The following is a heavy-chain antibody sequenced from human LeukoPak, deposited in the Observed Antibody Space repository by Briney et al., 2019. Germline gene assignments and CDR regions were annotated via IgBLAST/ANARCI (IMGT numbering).Heavy chain of an antibody. CDR2: ISSGSTTI. V-gene: IGHV3-48*01. CDR3: ARAQTN. J-gene: IGHJ4*02. Sequence: GGSLRLSCAASGFIFSSNPMNWLRQAPGKGLEWVSYISSGSTTIYYADSVKGRFTISRDNAKSSLYLQMNSLRAEDTAVYYCARAQTNWGQGTLVTVSS. D-gene: IGHD4-11*01. CDR1: GFIFSSNP.